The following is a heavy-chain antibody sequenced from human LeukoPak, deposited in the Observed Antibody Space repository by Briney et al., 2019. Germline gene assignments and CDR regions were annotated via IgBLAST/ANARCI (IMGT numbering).Heavy chain of an antibody. Sequence: SVKVSCKASGGTFSSYAISWVRQALGQGLEWMGGIIPIFGTANYAQKFQGRVTITADESTSTAYMELSSLRSEDTAVYYCARDPGEVIADYYYYMDVWGKGTTVTVSS. CDR2: IIPIFGTA. D-gene: IGHD2-21*01. CDR3: ARDPGEVIADYYYYMDV. CDR1: GGTFSSYA. J-gene: IGHJ6*03. V-gene: IGHV1-69*01.